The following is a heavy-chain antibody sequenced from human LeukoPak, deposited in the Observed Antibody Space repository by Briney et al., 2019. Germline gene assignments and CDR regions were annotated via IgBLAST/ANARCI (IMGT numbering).Heavy chain of an antibody. V-gene: IGHV1-2*02. Sequence: ASVKASCKASGYTFAGYYMHWVRQAPGQGLEWMGWINPNSGGTNYAQKFQGRVTMTRDTSISTAYMELSRLRSDDTAVYYCARGTMIVVAYNWFDPWGQGTLVTVSS. CDR3: ARGTMIVVAYNWFDP. CDR1: GYTFAGYY. CDR2: INPNSGGT. D-gene: IGHD3-22*01. J-gene: IGHJ5*02.